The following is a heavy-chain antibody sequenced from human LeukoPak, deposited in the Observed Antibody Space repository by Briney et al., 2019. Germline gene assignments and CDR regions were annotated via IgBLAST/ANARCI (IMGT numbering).Heavy chain of an antibody. V-gene: IGHV3-23*01. J-gene: IGHJ4*02. CDR2: ISGSGGST. CDR3: ARASDYDSGGYYIGGTFDY. D-gene: IGHD3-22*01. CDR1: GFTLSSYA. Sequence: GGSLRLSCAASGFTLSSYAMSWVRQAPGKGLEWVSSISGSGGSTDYADSVKGRFTISRDNSKKTLYLQMNSLRAEDTAVYYCARASDYDSGGYYIGGTFDYWGQGTLVTVSS.